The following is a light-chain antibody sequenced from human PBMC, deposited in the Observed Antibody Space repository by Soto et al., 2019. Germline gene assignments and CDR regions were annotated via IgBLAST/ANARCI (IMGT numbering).Light chain of an antibody. CDR1: EDISTW. CDR2: AAS. CDR3: QQYNNWPPWT. V-gene: IGKV1-12*01. J-gene: IGKJ1*01. Sequence: DIQMTQSPSSVSASVGDRVTITCRSSEDISTWLAWYQQKPGKAPKLLIYAASSLQSGVPSRFSGSGSGTEFTLTISSLQSEDFAVYYCQQYNNWPPWTFGQGTQV.